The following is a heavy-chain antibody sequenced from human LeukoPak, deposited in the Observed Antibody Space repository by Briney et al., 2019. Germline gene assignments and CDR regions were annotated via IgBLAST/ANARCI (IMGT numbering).Heavy chain of an antibody. CDR3: ARGLRTGYYGSGSPYFDY. D-gene: IGHD3-10*01. V-gene: IGHV4-4*07. J-gene: IGHJ4*02. CDR1: GGSISSYY. CDR2: IYTSGST. Sequence: SETLSLTCTVSGGSISSYYWSWIRQAAGKGLEWIGRIYTSGSTNYNPSLKSRVTISVDTSKNQFSLKLSSVTAADTAVYYCARGLRTGYYGSGSPYFDYWGQGTLVTVSS.